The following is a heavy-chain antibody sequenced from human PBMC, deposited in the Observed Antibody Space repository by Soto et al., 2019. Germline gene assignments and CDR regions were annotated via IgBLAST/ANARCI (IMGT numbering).Heavy chain of an antibody. CDR2: IYYSGST. J-gene: IGHJ4*02. CDR1: GGSIISYY. D-gene: IGHD6-19*01. V-gene: IGHV4-59*01. Sequence: SETLSLTCTFSGGSIISYYWIWIRQPPGKGLEWIGYIYYSGSTNYNPSLKSRVTISVDTSKNQFSLKLSSVTAADTAVYYCARAESKVAGPFDYWGQGTLVTVSS. CDR3: ARAESKVAGPFDY.